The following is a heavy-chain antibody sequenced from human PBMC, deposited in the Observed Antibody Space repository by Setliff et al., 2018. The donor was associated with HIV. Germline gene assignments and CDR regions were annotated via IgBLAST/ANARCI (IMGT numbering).Heavy chain of an antibody. CDR1: GGSISSGLYY. CDR3: ARLRGYFYGHGRYFDY. CDR2: IYYTEIT. J-gene: IGHJ4*02. D-gene: IGHD5-18*01. V-gene: IGHV4-61*01. Sequence: PSETLSLTCTVSGGSISSGLYYWSWIRQSPGKGLEWIGSIYYTEITNYNPSLKSRVTISVDTSKNQFSLKLTSVTAADTALYYCARLRGYFYGHGRYFDYWGQGTLVTISS.